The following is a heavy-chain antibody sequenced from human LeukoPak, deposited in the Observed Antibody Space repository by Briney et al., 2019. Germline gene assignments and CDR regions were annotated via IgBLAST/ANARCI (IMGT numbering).Heavy chain of an antibody. V-gene: IGHV3-48*01. CDR2: ISGGSSTI. CDR1: GFTFSSYS. Sequence: EPGGSIRLSCAASGFTFSSYSMKWVRPAPGKGLEGVSYISGGSSTIYYEVSVKGRFTISRDNAKNSLYLQMNSLRAEDTAVYYCARDPPGEAWELLRLTFDYWGQGTLVTVSS. D-gene: IGHD1-26*01. J-gene: IGHJ4*02. CDR3: ARDPPGEAWELLRLTFDY.